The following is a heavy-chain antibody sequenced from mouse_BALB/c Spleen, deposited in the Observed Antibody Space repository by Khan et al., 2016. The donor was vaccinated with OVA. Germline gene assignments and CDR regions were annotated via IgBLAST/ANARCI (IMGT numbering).Heavy chain of an antibody. J-gene: IGHJ2*01. CDR1: GYTFTNYV. CDR2: INTYTGEP. Sequence: QIQLVQSGPELKKPGETVKISCKASGYTFTNYVMNWVKQSPGKGLKWMGWINTYTGEPTFADDFKGRFAFSLETSASPAFLQINSLKKADTATYFWVRFHGGYWGQGTTLTVSS. CDR3: VRFHGGY. V-gene: IGHV9-3-1*01.